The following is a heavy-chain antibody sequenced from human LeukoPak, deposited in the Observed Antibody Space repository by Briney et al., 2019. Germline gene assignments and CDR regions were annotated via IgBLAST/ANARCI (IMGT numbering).Heavy chain of an antibody. CDR3: ARGSVVRGVIITSGFDY. CDR1: VGTFSSYA. D-gene: IGHD3-10*01. J-gene: IGHJ4*02. V-gene: IGHV1-69*06. CDR2: IIPIFGTA. Sequence: SVKVSCKASVGTFSSYAISWVPQAPGQGLEWMGRIIPIFGTANYAQKFQGRVTITADKSTSTAYMELSSLRSEDTAVYYCARGSVVRGVIITSGFDYWGQGTLVTVSS.